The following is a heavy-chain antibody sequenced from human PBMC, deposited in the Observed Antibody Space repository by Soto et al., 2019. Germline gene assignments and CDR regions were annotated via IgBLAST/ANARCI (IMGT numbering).Heavy chain of an antibody. Sequence: EVQLVESGGDLVQPGGSLRLSCAASGFTFSGYWMAWVRQAPGKGLEWVANIKQDGSVKYYVDSLKGRFTISRDNAKNLLYLQMDSLRAEDTAVYFCATESYYHWQYWGQGTLVTVSS. CDR1: GFTFSGYW. CDR3: ATESYYHWQY. J-gene: IGHJ4*02. V-gene: IGHV3-7*01. CDR2: IKQDGSVK. D-gene: IGHD3-9*01.